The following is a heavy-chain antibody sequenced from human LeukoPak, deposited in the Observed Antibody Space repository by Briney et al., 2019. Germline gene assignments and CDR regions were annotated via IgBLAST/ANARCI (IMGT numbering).Heavy chain of an antibody. CDR3: AKRGDSGSYFDY. CDR2: ISGSGGST. D-gene: IGHD3-10*01. J-gene: IGHJ4*02. V-gene: IGHV3-23*01. Sequence: GGSLRLSCAASGFTFSSYGMSWVRQAPGKGLEWVSAISGSGGSTYYADSVKGRFTISTDSSKNTVHLQMNTLRGEDTAIYYCAKRGDSGSYFDYWGQGILVTVSS. CDR1: GFTFSSYG.